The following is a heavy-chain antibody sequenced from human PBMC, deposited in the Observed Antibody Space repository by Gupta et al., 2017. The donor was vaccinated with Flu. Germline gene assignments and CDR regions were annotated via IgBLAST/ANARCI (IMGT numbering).Heavy chain of an antibody. J-gene: IGHJ4*02. CDR1: GFTFSSYS. Sequence: EVQLVESGGGLVKHGGSRRLSCAASGFTFSSYSMNWCRQAPGKGLEWVSSISSSSSYIYYADSVKGRFTISRDNAKNSLYLQMNSLRAEDTAVYYCARDDADPDYWGQGTLVTVSS. V-gene: IGHV3-21*01. CDR3: ARDDADPDY. CDR2: ISSSSSYI.